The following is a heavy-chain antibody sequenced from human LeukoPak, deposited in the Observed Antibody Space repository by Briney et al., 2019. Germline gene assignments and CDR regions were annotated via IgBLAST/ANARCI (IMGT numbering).Heavy chain of an antibody. V-gene: IGHV3-23*01. CDR1: GFTFSSYA. D-gene: IGHD3-3*01. J-gene: IGHJ6*02. CDR2: ISGSGGST. Sequence: GGSLRLSCAASGFTFSSYAMSWVRQAPGKGLEWVSAISGSGGSTYYADSVKGRFTIPRDNSKNTLYLQMNSLRAEDTAVYYCAKHSGGINYDFWSGYYSTSSYYYYGMDVWGQGTTVTVSS. CDR3: AKHSGGINYDFWSGYYSTSSYYYYGMDV.